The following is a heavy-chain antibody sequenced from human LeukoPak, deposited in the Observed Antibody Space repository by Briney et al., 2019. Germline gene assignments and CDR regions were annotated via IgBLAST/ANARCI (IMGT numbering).Heavy chain of an antibody. V-gene: IGHV3-48*03. D-gene: IGHD3-10*01. Sequence: GGSLRLSCAASGFTFSSYEMNWVRQAPGKGLEWVSYISSSRSTIYYADSVKGRFTISRDNAKNSLYLQMNSLRAEDTAVYYCARDFGDDAFDIWGQGTMVTVSS. CDR1: GFTFSSYE. CDR3: ARDFGDDAFDI. J-gene: IGHJ3*02. CDR2: ISSSRSTI.